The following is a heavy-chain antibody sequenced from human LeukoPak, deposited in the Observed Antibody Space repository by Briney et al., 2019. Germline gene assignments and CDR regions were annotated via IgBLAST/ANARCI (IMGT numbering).Heavy chain of an antibody. CDR1: GGSISSSSDY. CDR2: IYYSGST. V-gene: IGHV4-39*01. D-gene: IGHD2-15*01. J-gene: IGHJ4*02. CDR3: ARLYVGSCYS. Sequence: PSETLSLTCTVSGGSISSSSDYWGWIRQPPGKGLAWIGSIYYSGSTYYNPSLKSRVTISVDTSKNQFSLKMNSVTAADTAVYYCARLYVGSCYSWGQGTLVTVSS.